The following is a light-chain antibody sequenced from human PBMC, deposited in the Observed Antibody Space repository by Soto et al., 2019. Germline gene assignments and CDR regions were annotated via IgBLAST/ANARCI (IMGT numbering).Light chain of an antibody. J-gene: IGLJ2*01. CDR3: SSFTRTNIVV. CDR1: SSDVGGYNY. CDR2: EVT. V-gene: IGLV2-14*01. Sequence: QSVLTQPASVSGSPGQSITISCTGTSSDVGGYNYVSWYQQHPGTAPKLMVSEVTNRPSGISNRFSGSKSGNTASLTISGLQAEDEADYYCSSFTRTNIVVFGGGTKLTVL.